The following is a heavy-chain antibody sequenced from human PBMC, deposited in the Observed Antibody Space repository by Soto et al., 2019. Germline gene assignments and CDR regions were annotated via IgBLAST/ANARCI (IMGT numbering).Heavy chain of an antibody. J-gene: IGHJ4*02. CDR3: ARVTRGDDY. CDR2: INHSGST. V-gene: IGHV4-34*01. Sequence: QVQLQQWGAGLLKPSETLSLTCAVYGGSFSGYYWSWIRQPPGKGLEWIGEINHSGSTNYNPSLKSRVTISVDTSKDQSSLRLSSVTAANTAVYYCARVTRGDDYWGQGTLVTVSS. D-gene: IGHD3-10*01. CDR1: GGSFSGYY.